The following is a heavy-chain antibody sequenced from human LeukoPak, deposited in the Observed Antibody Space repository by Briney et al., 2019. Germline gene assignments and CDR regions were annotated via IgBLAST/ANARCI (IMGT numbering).Heavy chain of an antibody. Sequence: SVKVSCKTSGYTFTSYGISWVRQAPGQRLEWMGRIIPILGIANYAQKFQGRVTITADKSTSTAYMELSSLRSEDTAVYYCVITGETHFDYWGQGTLVTVSS. V-gene: IGHV1-69*04. D-gene: IGHD1-20*01. CDR3: VITGETHFDY. CDR2: IIPILGIA. CDR1: GYTFTSYG. J-gene: IGHJ4*02.